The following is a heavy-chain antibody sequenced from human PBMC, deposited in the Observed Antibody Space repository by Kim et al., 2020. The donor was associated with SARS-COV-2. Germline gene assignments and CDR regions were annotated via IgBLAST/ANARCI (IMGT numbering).Heavy chain of an antibody. D-gene: IGHD3-16*01. CDR3: ARDRMARGGGWFDP. Sequence: GGSLRLSCAASGFTFSSYGMHWVRQAPGKGLEWVAVIWYDGSNKYYADSVKGRFTISRDNSKNTLYLQMNSLRAEDTAVYYCARDRMARGGGWFDPWGQGTLVTVSS. CDR1: GFTFSSYG. CDR2: IWYDGSNK. J-gene: IGHJ5*02. V-gene: IGHV3-33*01.